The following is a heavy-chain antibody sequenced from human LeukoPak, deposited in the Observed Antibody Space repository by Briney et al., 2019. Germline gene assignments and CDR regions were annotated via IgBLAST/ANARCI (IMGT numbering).Heavy chain of an antibody. CDR1: GYTFTSYG. J-gene: IGHJ5*02. CDR3: ARTRELRYFDWLSKYNWFDP. D-gene: IGHD3-9*01. Sequence: GASVKVSCRASGYTFTSYGISWARQAPGQGLEWMGWISAYNGNTNYAQKLQGRVTITADKSTSTAYMELSSLRSEDTAVYYCARTRELRYFDWLSKYNWFDPWGQGTLVTVSS. CDR2: ISAYNGNT. V-gene: IGHV1-18*01.